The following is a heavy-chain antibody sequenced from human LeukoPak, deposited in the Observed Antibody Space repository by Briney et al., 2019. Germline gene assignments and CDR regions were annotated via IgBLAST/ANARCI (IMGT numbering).Heavy chain of an antibody. CDR3: ARVPHIAAAGYVGSWFDP. Sequence: GASVKVSCKASGYTFTGYYMHWVRQAPGQGLEWMGWINPNSGGTNYAQKFQGRVTMTRDTSISTAYMELSRLRSDDTAVYYCARVPHIAAAGYVGSWFDPWGQGTLVTVSS. J-gene: IGHJ5*02. V-gene: IGHV1-2*02. D-gene: IGHD6-13*01. CDR2: INPNSGGT. CDR1: GYTFTGYY.